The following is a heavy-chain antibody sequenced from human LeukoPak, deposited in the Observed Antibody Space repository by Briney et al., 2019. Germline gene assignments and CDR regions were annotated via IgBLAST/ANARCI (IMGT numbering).Heavy chain of an antibody. CDR1: GGSISSGGYS. V-gene: IGHV4-30-2*01. J-gene: IGHJ4*02. Sequence: PSETLSLTCAVSGGSISSGGYSWSWIRQPPGKGLEWIGYIYHSGSTYYNPSLKSRVIISVDTSKNQFSLKLSSVTAADTAVYYCAREDGYNPGKYDYWGQGTLVTVSS. CDR2: IYHSGST. D-gene: IGHD5-24*01. CDR3: AREDGYNPGKYDY.